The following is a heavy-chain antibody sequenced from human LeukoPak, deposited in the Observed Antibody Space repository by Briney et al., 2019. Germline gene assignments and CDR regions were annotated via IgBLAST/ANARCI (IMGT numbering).Heavy chain of an antibody. D-gene: IGHD4-17*01. Sequence: SVKVSCKASGGTFSNYAISWVRQAPGQGLEWMGGIIPIFGTANYPQKFQGRVTITTDESTSTAYMDLSSLTSEDTAIYYCARDRATTVTKSFAFDIWGQGTMVAVSS. CDR2: IIPIFGTA. V-gene: IGHV1-69*05. J-gene: IGHJ3*02. CDR3: ARDRATTVTKSFAFDI. CDR1: GGTFSNYA.